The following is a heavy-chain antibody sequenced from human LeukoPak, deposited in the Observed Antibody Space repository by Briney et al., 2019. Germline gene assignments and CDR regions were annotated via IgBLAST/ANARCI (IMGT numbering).Heavy chain of an antibody. CDR2: INHSGST. CDR3: ASKGFIVVVPAAPGDYYYYMDV. CDR1: GGSFSGYY. Sequence: PSETLSLTCAVYGGSFSGYYWSWIRQPPGKGLEWIGEINHSGSTNYNPSLKSRVTISVDTSKNQFSLKLSSVTAADTAVYYCASKGFIVVVPAAPGDYYYYMDVWGKGTTVTISS. J-gene: IGHJ6*03. D-gene: IGHD2-2*01. V-gene: IGHV4-34*01.